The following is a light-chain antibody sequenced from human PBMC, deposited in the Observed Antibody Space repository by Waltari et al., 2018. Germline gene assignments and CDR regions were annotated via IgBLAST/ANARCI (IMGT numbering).Light chain of an antibody. CDR2: AAS. Sequence: DIQMTQSPSSLSASVGDRVTITCRASQGISNYLAWYQQKPGKAPNLLIYAASTLESGVPSRFSGSGSGTDFTLTISSLQTEDVSTYYCQKYDSAPPTFGQGTKVEIK. V-gene: IGKV1-27*01. CDR1: QGISNY. CDR3: QKYDSAPPT. J-gene: IGKJ1*01.